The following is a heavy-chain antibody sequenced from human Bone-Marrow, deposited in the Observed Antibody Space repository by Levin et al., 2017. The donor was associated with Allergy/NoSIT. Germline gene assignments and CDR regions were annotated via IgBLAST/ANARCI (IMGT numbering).Heavy chain of an antibody. CDR2: INPDSGVT. CDR3: ARENENSRSSEGFPYDYYGMDV. CDR1: EYSFSAYH. D-gene: IGHD6-6*01. Sequence: ASVKVSCKAFEYSFSAYHIHWVRQAPGLGLEWMGWINPDSGVTNYAQKFQGRVSVTRDTSINTAYMELSRVRIDDTAVYYCARENENSRSSEGFPYDYYGMDVWGQGTTVTVSS. J-gene: IGHJ6*02. V-gene: IGHV1-2*02.